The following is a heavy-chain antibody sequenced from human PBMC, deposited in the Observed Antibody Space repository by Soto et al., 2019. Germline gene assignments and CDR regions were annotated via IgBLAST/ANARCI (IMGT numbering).Heavy chain of an antibody. CDR2: ISYDGSNK. V-gene: IGHV3-30-3*01. D-gene: IGHD2-2*01. J-gene: IGHJ3*02. Sequence: QVQLVESGGGVVQPGRSLRLSCAASGFTFSSYAMHWVRQAPGKGLEWVAVISYDGSNKYYADSVKGRFTISRDNSKNTLYLQMNSLRAEDTAVYYCARDRCISTSCYLPLDAFDIWGQGIMVTVSS. CDR1: GFTFSSYA. CDR3: ARDRCISTSCYLPLDAFDI.